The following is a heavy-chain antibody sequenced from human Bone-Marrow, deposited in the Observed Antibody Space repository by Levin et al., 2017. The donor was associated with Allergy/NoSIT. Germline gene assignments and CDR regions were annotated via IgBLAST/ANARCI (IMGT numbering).Heavy chain of an antibody. V-gene: IGHV3-30-3*01. CDR2: ISYDGSNK. J-gene: IGHJ4*02. CDR1: GFTFSSYA. Sequence: GGSLRLSCAASGFTFSSYAMHWVRQAPGKGLEWVAVISYDGSNKYYADSVKGRFTISRDNSKNTLYLQMNSLRAEDTAVYYCARAYKHPTRDSGDCDDLAINYWGQGTLVTVSS. D-gene: IGHD2-21*02. CDR3: ARAYKHPTRDSGDCDDLAINY.